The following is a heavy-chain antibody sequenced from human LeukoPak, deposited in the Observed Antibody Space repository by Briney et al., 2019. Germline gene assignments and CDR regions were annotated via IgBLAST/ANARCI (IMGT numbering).Heavy chain of an antibody. V-gene: IGHV1-18*01. CDR3: ARGGAAAGTKGAFDI. CDR2: ISVYNGNP. CDR1: GYTFVSHG. J-gene: IGHJ3*02. D-gene: IGHD6-13*01. Sequence: GASVKVSCKASGYTFVSHGISWVRQAPGQGLEWMGWISVYNGNPNYAQKLQGRVTMTTDTSTSTAYMELRSLRSDDTAVYYCARGGAAAGTKGAFDIWGQGTMVTVSS.